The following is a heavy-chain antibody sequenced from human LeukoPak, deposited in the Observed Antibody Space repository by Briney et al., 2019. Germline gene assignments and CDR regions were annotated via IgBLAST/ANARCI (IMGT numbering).Heavy chain of an antibody. CDR3: ARDFQQPGVASIRGGLNLPSYFDP. V-gene: IGHV3-30-3*01. J-gene: IGHJ5*02. CDR1: GFTFSSYT. Sequence: PGGSLRLSCAASGFTFSSYTLHWVRQAPGKGLEWVAVISFDGIHEFSADSVKGRFTISRDNSKNTLYLQMNSLRPEDTAVYYCARDFQQPGVASIRGGLNLPSYFDPWGQGTLVTVSS. D-gene: IGHD3-10*01. CDR2: ISFDGIHE.